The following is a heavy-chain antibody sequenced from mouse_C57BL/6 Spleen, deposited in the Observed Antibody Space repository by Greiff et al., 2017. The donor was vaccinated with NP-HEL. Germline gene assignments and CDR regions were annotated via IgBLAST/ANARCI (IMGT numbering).Heavy chain of an antibody. CDR3: ATTVVAKYAMDY. CDR1: GFTFSDYG. D-gene: IGHD1-1*01. J-gene: IGHJ4*01. CDR2: ISSGSSTI. V-gene: IGHV5-17*01. Sequence: DVKLVESGGGLVKPGGSLKLSCAASGFTFSDYGMHWVRQAPEKGLEWVAYISSGSSTIHYADTVKGRFTISRDKTKNTLFLQMTSLRSEDTAMYYCATTVVAKYAMDYWGQGTSVTVSS.